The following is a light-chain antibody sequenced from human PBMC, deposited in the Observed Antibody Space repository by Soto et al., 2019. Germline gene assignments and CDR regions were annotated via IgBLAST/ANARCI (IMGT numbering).Light chain of an antibody. CDR2: DAS. V-gene: IGKV3D-20*02. CDR3: QQRNKWPPVT. Sequence: EIVLTQSPGTLSLSPVERATLSCRASQSVSSSYLAWYQHKPGQAHRVIIYDASNRATGVPTRFSGRVSGTDFTLTISSLEPEDFAVYYGQQRNKWPPVTFCGVTKVDIK. J-gene: IGKJ4*01. CDR1: QSVSSSY.